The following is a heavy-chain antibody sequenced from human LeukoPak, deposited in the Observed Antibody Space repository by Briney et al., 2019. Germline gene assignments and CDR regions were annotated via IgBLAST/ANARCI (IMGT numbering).Heavy chain of an antibody. J-gene: IGHJ4*02. D-gene: IGHD5-18*01. CDR1: GGSIYSYY. CDR2: IYNSGST. V-gene: IGHV4-59*12. CDR3: ARVSDLWLFDY. Sequence: SETLSLTCTVSGGSIYSYYWSWIRQPPGKGLEGIGYIYNSGSTNYNPSLKSRVTISVDTSKNQVSLKLSSVTAADTAVYYCARVSDLWLFDYWGQGTLVTVSS.